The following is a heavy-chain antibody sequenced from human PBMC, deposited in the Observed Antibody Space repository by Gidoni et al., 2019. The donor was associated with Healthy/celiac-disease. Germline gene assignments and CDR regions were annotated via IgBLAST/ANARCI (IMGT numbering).Heavy chain of an antibody. D-gene: IGHD3-3*01. CDR3: ARVGVGDY. J-gene: IGHJ4*02. CDR2: TYYRGGT. CDR1: GGSISSGDYY. V-gene: IGHV4-30-4*01. Sequence: QVQLQESGPGLVKPSQTLSLTCTVSGGSISSGDYYWSWIRQPPGKGLEWIGYTYYRGGTYYNPSVKSQVTMSVDTSKNRFSLKLGSVTAADTAVYCCARVGVGDYWGQGTLVTVSS.